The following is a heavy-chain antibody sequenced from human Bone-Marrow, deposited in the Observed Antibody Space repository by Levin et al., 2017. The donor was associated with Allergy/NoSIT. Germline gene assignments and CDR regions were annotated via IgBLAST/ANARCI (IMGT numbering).Heavy chain of an antibody. J-gene: IGHJ6*02. CDR1: GFTVSNYY. CDR2: FYNSGIT. V-gene: IGHV3-53*01. Sequence: GGSLRLSCVASGFTVSNYYMTWVRQAPGKGLEWVSVFYNSGITYYTNSVKGRFTISRDNTKNTLYLQMYNLRAEDTAVYYCARAPIRRTSIVGDTAHYYFGMDVWGQGTTVTVSS. CDR3: ARAPIRRTSIVGDTAHYYFGMDV. D-gene: IGHD1-26*01.